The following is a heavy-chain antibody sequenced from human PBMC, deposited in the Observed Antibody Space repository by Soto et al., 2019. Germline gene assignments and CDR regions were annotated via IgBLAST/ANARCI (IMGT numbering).Heavy chain of an antibody. CDR2: IIPIFGTA. Sequence: QVQLVQSGAEVKKPGSSVKVSCKASGGTFSSYAFSWVRQAPGQGLEWMGGIIPIFGTANYAQKFQGRVTITADESTSTAYMELSSLRSEDTAVYYCARGYSSSWAYYFDYWGQGTLVTVSS. CDR3: ARGYSSSWAYYFDY. J-gene: IGHJ4*02. V-gene: IGHV1-69*12. D-gene: IGHD6-13*01. CDR1: GGTFSSYA.